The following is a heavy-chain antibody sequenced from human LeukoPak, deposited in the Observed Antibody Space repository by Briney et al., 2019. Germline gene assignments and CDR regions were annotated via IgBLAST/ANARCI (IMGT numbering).Heavy chain of an antibody. Sequence: SETLSLTCTVSGGSISGFYWSWIRQPPGKGLEWIGYIHYSGSTNYNPSLKSRVIISLDTSKNQFSLRLSSVTAADTAVYYCARQAYYYDSSGYYPFDYWGQGTLVTVSS. CDR2: IHYSGST. V-gene: IGHV4-59*08. J-gene: IGHJ4*02. D-gene: IGHD3-22*01. CDR1: GGSISGFY. CDR3: ARQAYYYDSSGYYPFDY.